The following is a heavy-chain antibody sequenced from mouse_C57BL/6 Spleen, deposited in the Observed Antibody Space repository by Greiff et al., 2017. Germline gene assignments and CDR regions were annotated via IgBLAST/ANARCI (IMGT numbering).Heavy chain of an antibody. D-gene: IGHD2-1*01. CDR2: INPNNGGT. CDR1: GYTFTDYN. J-gene: IGHJ4*01. Sequence: EVKLQESGPELVKPGASVKIPCKASGYTFTDYNMDWVKQSHGKSLEWIGDINPNNGGTIYNQKFKGKATLTVDKPSSTAYMELRSLTSEDTAVYYCARRYGNFYAMDYWGQGTSVTVSS. CDR3: ARRYGNFYAMDY. V-gene: IGHV1-18*01.